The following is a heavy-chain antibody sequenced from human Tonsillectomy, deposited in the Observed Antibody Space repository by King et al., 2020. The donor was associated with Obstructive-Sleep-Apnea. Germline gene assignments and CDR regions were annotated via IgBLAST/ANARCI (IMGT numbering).Heavy chain of an antibody. CDR1: VYTFTSYY. D-gene: IGHD3-16*01. CDR2: INPSGGST. J-gene: IGHJ4*02. V-gene: IGHV1-46*01. CDR3: ARDLSWGEGRWLGYFDY. Sequence: VQLVESGAEVKKPGASVKVSCKASVYTFTSYYMHWVRQTPGQGLEWMGIINPSGGSTSSAQKFQGRVTMTMDTSTSTAYMELSSLRSEDTAVYYCARDLSWGEGRWLGYFDYWGQGTLVTVSS.